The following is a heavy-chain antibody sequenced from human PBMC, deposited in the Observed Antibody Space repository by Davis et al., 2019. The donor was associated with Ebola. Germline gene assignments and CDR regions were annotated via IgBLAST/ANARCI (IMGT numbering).Heavy chain of an antibody. J-gene: IGHJ6*04. CDR3: ARESGDYAYYYGMDV. CDR1: GFTFRSYG. D-gene: IGHD4-17*01. Sequence: GGSLRLSCAASGFTFRSYGMHWVRQAPGKGLEWVAVIWYDGSNKHYADSVKGRFTISRDNAKNSLYLQMNSLRAEDTAVYYCARESGDYAYYYGMDVWGKGTTVTVSS. CDR2: IWYDGSNK. V-gene: IGHV3-33*01.